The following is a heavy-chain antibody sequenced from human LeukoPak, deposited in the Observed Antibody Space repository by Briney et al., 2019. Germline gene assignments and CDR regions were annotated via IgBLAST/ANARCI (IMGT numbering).Heavy chain of an antibody. V-gene: IGHV3-23*01. CDR3: ARTARGVIGEYYYYMDV. Sequence: GGSLRLSCAASGFTFSTFAMIWVGQPPGKGLEWVSSILPSGGEIHYAASVKGRFTISRDNSKNTLYLQTNSLRAEDTAVYYCARTARGVIGEYYYYMDVWGKGTTVTVSS. D-gene: IGHD2-21*01. CDR1: GFTFSTFA. J-gene: IGHJ6*03. CDR2: ILPSGGEI.